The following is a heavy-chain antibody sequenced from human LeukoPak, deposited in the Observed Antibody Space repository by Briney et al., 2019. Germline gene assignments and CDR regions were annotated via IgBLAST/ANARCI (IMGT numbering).Heavy chain of an antibody. Sequence: GGSLRLSCAASGFTFSSYAMSWVRQAPGKGLEWVSAISGSGGSTYYADSVKGRFTISRDNSKNTLYLQMNSLRAEDTAVYYCAKESLPDRYYYYYYGMDVWGQGTTVTVSS. V-gene: IGHV3-23*01. CDR2: ISGSGGST. CDR3: AKESLPDRYYYYYYGMDV. CDR1: GFTFSSYA. J-gene: IGHJ6*02. D-gene: IGHD1-26*01.